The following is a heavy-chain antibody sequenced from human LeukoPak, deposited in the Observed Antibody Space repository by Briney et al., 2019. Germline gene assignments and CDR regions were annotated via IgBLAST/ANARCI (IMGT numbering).Heavy chain of an antibody. J-gene: IGHJ4*02. CDR3: ARGQAAAGGGYYY. CDR1: GGSFSGYY. Sequence: SETLSLTCAVYGGSFSGYYWSWIRQPPGKGLEWIGEINHSGSTNYNPSLKSRVTISVDTSKNQFSLKLSSVTAADTAVYYCARGQAAAGGGYYYWGQGTLVTVSS. CDR2: INHSGST. V-gene: IGHV4-34*01. D-gene: IGHD6-13*01.